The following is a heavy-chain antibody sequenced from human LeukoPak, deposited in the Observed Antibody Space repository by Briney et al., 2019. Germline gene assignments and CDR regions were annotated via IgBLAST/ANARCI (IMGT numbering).Heavy chain of an antibody. Sequence: GGSLRLSCVASGFTCSDYSMNWVRQALGKGLEWVSYISSSGFTLNYADSVKGRFTISRDNAKNSLYLQMNSLRAEDTAVYYCARGVPKTSYYYYYMDVWGKGTTVTVSS. V-gene: IGHV3-48*01. CDR2: ISSSGFTL. CDR1: GFTCSDYS. CDR3: ARGVPKTSYYYYYMDV. D-gene: IGHD4-11*01. J-gene: IGHJ6*03.